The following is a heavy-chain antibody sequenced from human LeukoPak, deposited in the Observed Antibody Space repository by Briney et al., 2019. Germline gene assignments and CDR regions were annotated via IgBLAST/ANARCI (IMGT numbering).Heavy chain of an antibody. V-gene: IGHV4-59*08. Sequence: SETLSLTCTVSGGSISNYYWIWMRQPPGKGLEWIGSLYNSGNTNYNPSLKSRLTISVDTSKNQFSLKLSSVTAADTAVHYCARYSYDHRWFDPWGQGTLVSVSS. CDR1: GGSISNYY. J-gene: IGHJ5*02. CDR3: ARYSYDHRWFDP. CDR2: LYNSGNT. D-gene: IGHD5-18*01.